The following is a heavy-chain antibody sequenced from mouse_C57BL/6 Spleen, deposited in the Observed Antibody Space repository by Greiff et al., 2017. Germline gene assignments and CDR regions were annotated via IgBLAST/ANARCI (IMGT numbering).Heavy chain of an antibody. V-gene: IGHV1-76*01. CDR3: ARKGDGGYPAWFAY. CDR1: GYTFTDYY. Sequence: QVQLQQSGAELVRPGASVKLSCKASGYTFTDYYINWVKQRPGQGLAWIARIYPGSGNTYYNEKFKGKATLTAEKSSSPAYMQLSSLTSEDSAVYFCARKGDGGYPAWFAYWGQGTLVTVSA. CDR2: IYPGSGNT. J-gene: IGHJ3*01. D-gene: IGHD2-2*01.